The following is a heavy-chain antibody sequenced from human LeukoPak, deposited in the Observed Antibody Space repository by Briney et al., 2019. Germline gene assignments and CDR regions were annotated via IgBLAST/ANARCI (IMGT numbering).Heavy chain of an antibody. J-gene: IGHJ4*02. CDR1: GFTFDDYG. V-gene: IGHV3-20*04. CDR2: INWNGGST. CDR3: ARGCGYDILAGYYCYFDY. D-gene: IGHD3-9*01. Sequence: PGGSLRLSCAASGFTFDDYGMSWVRQAPGKGLEWVSGINWNGGSTGYADSVKGRFTISRDNAKNSLYLQMNSLRAEDTALYYCARGCGYDILAGYYCYFDYWGQGTLVTVSS.